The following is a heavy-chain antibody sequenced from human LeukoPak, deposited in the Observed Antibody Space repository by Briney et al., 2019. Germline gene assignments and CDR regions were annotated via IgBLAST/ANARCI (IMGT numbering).Heavy chain of an antibody. Sequence: SETLSLTCTVSGGSISSYYWSWLRQPPGKGREGLGSIYYSGSTYYHPFLKRRVTIPVDTSKKQFSLTLGSVTAAVTGLYCWGRERQNWFDPWGQRTLVTVSS. J-gene: IGHJ5*02. CDR1: GGSISSYY. V-gene: IGHV4-59*12. CDR3: GRERQNWFDP. CDR2: IYYSGST.